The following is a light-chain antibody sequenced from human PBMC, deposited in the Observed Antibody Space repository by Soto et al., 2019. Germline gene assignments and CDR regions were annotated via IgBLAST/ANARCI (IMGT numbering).Light chain of an antibody. V-gene: IGKV3-20*01. Sequence: EILLTQSPGTLSLSPSETATLSCRASQGVRSNYLAWYQQRPGQPPRLLIYAAARRASGIPDRFSGSVSGTDFTLTIRSLEPEDFAVYFCQQYGTSPVTFGGGTKVEI. CDR3: QQYGTSPVT. CDR1: QGVRSNY. CDR2: AAA. J-gene: IGKJ4*01.